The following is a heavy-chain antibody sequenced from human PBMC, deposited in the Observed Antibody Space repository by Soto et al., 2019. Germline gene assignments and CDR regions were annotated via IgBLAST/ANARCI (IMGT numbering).Heavy chain of an antibody. D-gene: IGHD3-3*02. CDR2: IYYTGSP. V-gene: IGHV4-31*03. CDR3: ARDIRLEVPTGGYYHYGMDV. J-gene: IGHJ6*02. Sequence: SETLSLTCTVSGDSITSGGYYWSWIRQHPGKGLDWIGHIYYTGSPYYNPSLKNRVTISVDTSKEQFSLKLRSVTAADTAVYYCARDIRLEVPTGGYYHYGMDVWGQGTTVTVSS. CDR1: GDSITSGGYY.